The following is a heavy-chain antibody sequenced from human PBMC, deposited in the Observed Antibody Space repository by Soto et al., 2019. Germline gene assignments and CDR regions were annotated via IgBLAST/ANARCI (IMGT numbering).Heavy chain of an antibody. CDR3: AKDAHVRFLEWLSPTYYYYGMDV. V-gene: IGHV3-23*01. CDR1: GFTFSSYA. Sequence: PGGSLRLSCAASGFTFSSYAMSWVRQAPGKGLEWVSAISGSGGSTYYADSVKGRFTISRDNSKNTLYLQMNSLRAEDTAVYYCAKDAHVRFLEWLSPTYYYYGMDVWGQGTTVTV. D-gene: IGHD3-3*01. J-gene: IGHJ6*02. CDR2: ISGSGGST.